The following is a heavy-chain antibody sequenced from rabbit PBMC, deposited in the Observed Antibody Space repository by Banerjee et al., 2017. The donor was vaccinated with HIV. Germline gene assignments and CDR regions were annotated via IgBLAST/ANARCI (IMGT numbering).Heavy chain of an antibody. CDR2: IYAGSSGST. V-gene: IGHV1S45*01. CDR3: ARDLAGVIGWNFNL. J-gene: IGHJ4*01. Sequence: QEQLVESGGGLVQPEGSLTLTCTASGFSFSSGYYMCWGRQAPGKGLEWIACIYAGSSGSTYYASWAKGRFTISKTSSTTVTLQMTSLTAADTATYFCARDLAGVIGWNFNLWGPGTLVTVS. CDR1: GFSFSSGYY. D-gene: IGHD4-1*01.